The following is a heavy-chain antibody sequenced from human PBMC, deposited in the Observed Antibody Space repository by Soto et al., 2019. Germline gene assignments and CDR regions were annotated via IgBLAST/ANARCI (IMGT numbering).Heavy chain of an antibody. CDR1: GYTFTGCY. J-gene: IGHJ6*02. CDR2: INPNSGDT. V-gene: IGHV1-2*02. D-gene: IGHD1-26*01. Sequence: ASVKVSCRSSGYTFTGCYVHLVRQAPGQGLEWMGWINPNSGDTYLAQRSQGGVTMNRDTSIGTAYMELRGLTSDDTAEYYCAKGGAIVAAGTRVYLYNAIDVWGQGTTVTVSS. CDR3: AKGGAIVAAGTRVYLYNAIDV.